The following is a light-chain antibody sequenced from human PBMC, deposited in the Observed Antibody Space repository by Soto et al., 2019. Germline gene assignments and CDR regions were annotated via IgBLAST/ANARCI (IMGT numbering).Light chain of an antibody. Sequence: QSALTQPASVSGSPGQSITISCTGTSIDVGAYNYVSWYQQHPGKAPRLMIYDVNNRPSGVSNRFSGSKSGNTASLTISGLQAEDEADYYCSSYTSSSTYVFGTGTKLTVL. CDR3: SSYTSSSTYV. CDR1: SIDVGAYNY. V-gene: IGLV2-14*03. J-gene: IGLJ1*01. CDR2: DVN.